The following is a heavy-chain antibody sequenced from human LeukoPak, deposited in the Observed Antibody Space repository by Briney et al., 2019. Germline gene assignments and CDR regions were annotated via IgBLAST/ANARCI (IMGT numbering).Heavy chain of an antibody. D-gene: IGHD3-10*01. CDR2: IRYDGSNK. J-gene: IGHJ6*03. V-gene: IGHV3-30*02. CDR1: GFTFSTYS. CDR3: ARLYGSGSYYNLKNYYYYMDV. Sequence: GGSLRLSCAASGFTFSTYSMNWVRQAPGKGLEWVAFIRYDGSNKYYADSVKGRFTTSRDNSKNTLYLQMNSLRAEDTAVYYCARLYGSGSYYNLKNYYYYMDVWGKGTTVTISS.